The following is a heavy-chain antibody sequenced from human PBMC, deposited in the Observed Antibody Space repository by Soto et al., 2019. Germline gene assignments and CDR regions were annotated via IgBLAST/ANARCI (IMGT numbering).Heavy chain of an antibody. CDR3: ARDRGYSDSWFDP. D-gene: IGHD2-2*03. CDR1: GFTFSSYW. V-gene: IGHV3-7*01. Sequence: GGSLRLSCAASGFTFSSYWMSWVRQAPGKGLEWVANIKQDGSEKYYVDSVKGRFTISRDNAKNSLYLQMNSLRAEDTAVYYCARDRGYSDSWFDPWGQGTLVTVSS. J-gene: IGHJ5*02. CDR2: IKQDGSEK.